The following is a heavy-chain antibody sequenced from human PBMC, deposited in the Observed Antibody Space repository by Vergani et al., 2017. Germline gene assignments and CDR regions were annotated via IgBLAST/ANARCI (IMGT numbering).Heavy chain of an antibody. V-gene: IGHV1-24*01. CDR2: FDPEDGET. J-gene: IGHJ2*01. CDR3: ATRATGYSSSWSIGYFDL. CDR1: GYTFTGYY. D-gene: IGHD6-13*01. Sequence: QVQLVQSGAEVKKPGASVKVSCKASGYTFTGYYMHWVRQAPGKGLEWMGGFDPEDGETIYAQKFQGRVTMTEDTSTDTAYMELSSLRSEDTAVYYCATRATGYSSSWSIGYFDLWGRGTLVTVSS.